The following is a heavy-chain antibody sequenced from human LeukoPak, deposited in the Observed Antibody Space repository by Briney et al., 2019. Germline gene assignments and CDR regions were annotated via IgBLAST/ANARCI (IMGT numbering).Heavy chain of an antibody. CDR2: ISSSGRNI. J-gene: IGHJ2*01. D-gene: IGHD3-16*01. V-gene: IGHV3-21*01. CDR1: GFTFSSYS. Sequence: GGSLRLSCAASGFTFSSYSMNWVRQAPGKGLEWVSYISSSGRNIYYADSLKGRFTISRDNAKNSLYLQMNSLRAEDTAVYYCARDSLVGFDLWGRGTLVTVSS. CDR3: ARDSLVGFDL.